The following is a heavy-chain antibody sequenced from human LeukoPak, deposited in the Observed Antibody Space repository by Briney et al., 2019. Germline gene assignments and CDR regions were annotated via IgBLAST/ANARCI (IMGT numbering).Heavy chain of an antibody. V-gene: IGHV1-46*01. D-gene: IGHD6-6*01. Sequence: ASVKVSCKASGYTFTSYYMHWVRQAPGQGLEWMGIINPGGGSTSYAQKFQGRVTMTRDTSTSTVYMELSSLRSEDTAVYYCARSDAARDPFDYWGQGTLVTVSS. J-gene: IGHJ4*02. CDR2: INPGGGST. CDR3: ARSDAARDPFDY. CDR1: GYTFTSYY.